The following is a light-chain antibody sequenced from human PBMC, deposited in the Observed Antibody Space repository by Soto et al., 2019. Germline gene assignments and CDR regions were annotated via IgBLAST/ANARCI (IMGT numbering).Light chain of an antibody. J-gene: IGKJ1*01. Sequence: DIQMTQSPSSLSASVRDRVTITCRASQSIRRNLNWYQQKPGKAPKLLIYAASSLQSGVPSRFSGSGSGTDFTLTISSLQPEDFATYYCQQSYNTPRTFGQGTKVEIK. CDR2: AAS. CDR1: QSIRRN. CDR3: QQSYNTPRT. V-gene: IGKV1-39*01.